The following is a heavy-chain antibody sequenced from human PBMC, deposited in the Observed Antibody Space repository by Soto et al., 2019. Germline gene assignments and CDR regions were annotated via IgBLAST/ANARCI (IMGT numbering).Heavy chain of an antibody. CDR3: ARLYSTSSAGRWLADY. V-gene: IGHV4-59*01. Sequence: SETLSLTCTVSGGSIRLYYWTWIRQPPGKGLEWIGYIYYTGSTNYNPSLKSRVTISVDTSKNQFSLKLSSVTAADTAVYYCARLYSTSSAGRWLADYWGQGTLVTVSS. CDR1: GGSIRLYY. CDR2: IYYTGST. J-gene: IGHJ4*02. D-gene: IGHD6-6*01.